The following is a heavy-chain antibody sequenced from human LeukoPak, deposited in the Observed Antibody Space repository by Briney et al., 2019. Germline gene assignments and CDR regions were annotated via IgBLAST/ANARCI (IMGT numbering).Heavy chain of an antibody. J-gene: IGHJ4*02. CDR3: ASLGGYGDYLTFDY. D-gene: IGHD4-17*01. V-gene: IGHV4-38-2*02. CDR2: IYHSGST. Sequence: SETLSLTCTVSGYSISSGYYWGWIRQPPGKGLEWIGSIYHSGSTYYNPSLKSRVTISVDTSKNQFSLKLSSVTAADTAAYYCASLGGYGDYLTFDYWGQGTLVTVSS. CDR1: GYSISSGYY.